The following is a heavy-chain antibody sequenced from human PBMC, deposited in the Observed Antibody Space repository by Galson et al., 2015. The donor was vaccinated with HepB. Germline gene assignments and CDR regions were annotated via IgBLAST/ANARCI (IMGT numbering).Heavy chain of an antibody. Sequence: SLRLSCAASGFTFSSSSMHWVRQAPGKGPEWVASISGTSTYIYSADSVEGRFTISRDNAKNSLFLQMTSLRAEDTAVYYCARGRGTDSSQCFDDWGQGTLVIVSS. CDR1: GFTFSSSS. CDR2: ISGTSTYI. V-gene: IGHV3-21*01. CDR3: ARGRGTDSSQCFDD. J-gene: IGHJ4*02. D-gene: IGHD3-22*01.